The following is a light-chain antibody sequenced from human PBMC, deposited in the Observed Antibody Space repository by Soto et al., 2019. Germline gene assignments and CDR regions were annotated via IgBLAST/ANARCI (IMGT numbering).Light chain of an antibody. CDR1: SSDVGGYNY. CDR3: SSYAGSNNVV. Sequence: QSALTQPPSASGSPGQSVTISCTGTSSDVGGYNYVSWYQQYPGKAPKVMIYDVSKRPSVVPDRFSGYKSGNTASLTVSGLLADDEADYCCSSYAGSNNVVFGGGTKLTVL. V-gene: IGLV2-8*01. J-gene: IGLJ2*01. CDR2: DVS.